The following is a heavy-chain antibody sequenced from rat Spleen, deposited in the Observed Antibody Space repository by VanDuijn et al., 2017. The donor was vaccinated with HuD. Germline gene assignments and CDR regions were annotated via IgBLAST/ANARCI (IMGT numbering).Heavy chain of an antibody. V-gene: IGHV3-3*01. CDR2: INSAGST. CDR3: ARGGYYRPFDY. D-gene: IGHD1-12*03. Sequence: EVQLQESGPGLVKPSQSLSLTCSVTGYSITSSYRWNWIRKFPGNKLEWMGYINSAGSTNYNPSLKSRISITRDTSKNQFFLQVNSVTTEDTATYYCARGGYYRPFDYWGQGVMVTVSS. J-gene: IGHJ2*01. CDR1: GYSITSSYR.